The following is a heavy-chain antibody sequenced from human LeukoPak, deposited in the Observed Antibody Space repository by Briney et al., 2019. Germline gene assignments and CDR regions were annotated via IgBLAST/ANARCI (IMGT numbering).Heavy chain of an antibody. CDR2: ISSSSSYI. V-gene: IGHV3-21*01. Sequence: AGSLRLSCAASGFTFSSYSMNWVRQPPGKGLEWVSSISSSSSYIYYADSVKGRFTISRDNAKNSLYLQMNSLRAEDTAVYYCARDRYCSSTSCYFNYYYYGMDVWGQGTTVTVSS. D-gene: IGHD2-2*01. CDR3: ARDRYCSSTSCYFNYYYYGMDV. CDR1: GFTFSSYS. J-gene: IGHJ6*02.